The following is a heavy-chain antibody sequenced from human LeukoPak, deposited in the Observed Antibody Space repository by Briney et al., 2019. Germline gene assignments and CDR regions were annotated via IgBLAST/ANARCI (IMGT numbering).Heavy chain of an antibody. V-gene: IGHV4-39*01. J-gene: IGHJ4*02. CDR2: IYYSGST. CDR1: GGSISSNSYY. CDR3: ARHWETEYSSSRGPEGY. Sequence: PSETLSLTCTVSGGSISSNSYYWGWIRQPPGKGLEWIGSIYYSGSTYYNPSLKSRVTISVDTSKNQFSLKLSSVTAADTAVYYCARHWETEYSSSRGPEGYWGQGTLVTVSS. D-gene: IGHD6-6*01.